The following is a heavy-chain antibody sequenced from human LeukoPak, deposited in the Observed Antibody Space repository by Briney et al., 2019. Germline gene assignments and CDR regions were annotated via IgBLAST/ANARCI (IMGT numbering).Heavy chain of an antibody. CDR2: ISGSGGST. V-gene: IGHV3-23*01. D-gene: IGHD6-13*01. CDR3: VRVWSSSWYTFHFDY. Sequence: GGSLRLSCAASGFTFSSYAMSRVRPAPGKGLEWVSAISGSGGSTYYADSVKGRFTISRDNSKNTLCLQMNSLRAEDTAVYYCVRVWSSSWYTFHFDYWGQGTLVTVSS. CDR1: GFTFSSYA. J-gene: IGHJ4*02.